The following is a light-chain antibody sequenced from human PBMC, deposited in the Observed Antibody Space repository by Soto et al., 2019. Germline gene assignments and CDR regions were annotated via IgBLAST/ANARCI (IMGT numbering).Light chain of an antibody. V-gene: IGLV7-46*01. J-gene: IGLJ1*01. CDR1: TGAVTNGHY. CDR3: LLSCNGPYV. Sequence: QAVVTQEPSLTVSPGGTVTLTCGSSTGAVTNGHYPYWFQQKPGQAPRTLIYDTTNRHSWTPARFSGSLLGGKAALTLSGAQPEDEAEYYCLLSCNGPYVLGTGTKVTVL. CDR2: DTT.